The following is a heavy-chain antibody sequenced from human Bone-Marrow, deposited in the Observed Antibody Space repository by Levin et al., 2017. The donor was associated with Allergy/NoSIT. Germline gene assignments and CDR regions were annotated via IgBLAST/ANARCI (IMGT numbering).Heavy chain of an antibody. V-gene: IGHV5-51*01. D-gene: IGHD5-24*01. CDR2: IHPGNSES. J-gene: IGHJ4*02. CDR3: VSLGGRDGYNPFDY. CDR1: GYSFTSYW. Sequence: KVSCKGFGYSFTSYWIGWVRQMPGKGLEWVGIIHPGNSESRYSPSFPGQVIISADKSISTAHLQWGSLKDSDTAMYYCVSLGGRDGYNPFDYWGQGTLVIVSS.